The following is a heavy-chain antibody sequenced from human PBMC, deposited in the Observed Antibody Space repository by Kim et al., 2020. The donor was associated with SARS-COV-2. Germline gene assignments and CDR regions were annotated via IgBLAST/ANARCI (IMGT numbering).Heavy chain of an antibody. CDR3: ARGRQIAVAFYGMDV. D-gene: IGHD6-19*01. Sequence: PSRKSRVTISEDTSKNQFSLKLSSVTAADTAVYYCARGRQIAVAFYGMDVWGQGTTVTVSS. V-gene: IGHV4-34*01. J-gene: IGHJ6*02.